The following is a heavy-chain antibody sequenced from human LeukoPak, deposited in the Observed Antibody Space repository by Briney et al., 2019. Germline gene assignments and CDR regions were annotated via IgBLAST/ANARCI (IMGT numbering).Heavy chain of an antibody. Sequence: ASVKVSFKASGGTFSIYAISWVRQAPGQGLEWMGRIIPILGIANYAQKFQGRVTITADKSTSTAYMELSSLRSEDTAVYYCARGVELGQNWFDPWGQGTLVTVSS. CDR2: IIPILGIA. J-gene: IGHJ5*02. CDR1: GGTFSIYA. V-gene: IGHV1-69*04. CDR3: ARGVELGQNWFDP. D-gene: IGHD1-7*01.